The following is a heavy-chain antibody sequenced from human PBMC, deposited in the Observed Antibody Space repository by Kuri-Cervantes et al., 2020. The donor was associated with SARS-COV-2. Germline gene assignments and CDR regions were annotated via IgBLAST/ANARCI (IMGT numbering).Heavy chain of an antibody. D-gene: IGHD5-18*01. CDR2: IIPIFGIA. Sequence: SVKVSCKASGYTFTSYAMHWVRQAPGQGLEWMGRIIPIFGIANYAQKFQGRVTITADKSTSTAYMELSSLRSEDTAVYYCASGDSGYSYGPFDYWGQGTLVTVSS. CDR3: ASGDSGYSYGPFDY. CDR1: GYTFTSYA. V-gene: IGHV1-69*04. J-gene: IGHJ4*02.